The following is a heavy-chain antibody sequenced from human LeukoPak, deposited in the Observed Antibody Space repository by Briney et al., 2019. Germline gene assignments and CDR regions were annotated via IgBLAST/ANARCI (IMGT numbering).Heavy chain of an antibody. CDR2: ISGSGSGGST. J-gene: IGHJ4*02. V-gene: IGHV3-23*01. Sequence: GGSLRLSCAASGFTFSSSAMSWVRQAPGKGLEWVSSISGSGSGGSTYYADSVKGRFTISRDNSKNTLYLQMNSLRAEDTAVYYCARGGPTTGFDYWGQGTLVIVSS. CDR1: GFTFSSSA. CDR3: ARGGPTTGFDY. D-gene: IGHD1-26*01.